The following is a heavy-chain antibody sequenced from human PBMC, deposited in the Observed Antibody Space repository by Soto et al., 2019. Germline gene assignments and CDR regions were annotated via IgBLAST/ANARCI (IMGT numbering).Heavy chain of an antibody. CDR3: ARDGVAVATLIPMDV. J-gene: IGHJ6*02. Sequence: GGSLRLSCAASGFTFSSYSMNWVRQAPGKGLEWVSSISSSSSYIYYADSVKGRFTISRDNAKNSLYLQMNSLRAEDTAVYYCARDGVAVATLIPMDVWGQGTTVTVYS. V-gene: IGHV3-21*01. CDR1: GFTFSSYS. CDR2: ISSSSSYI. D-gene: IGHD6-19*01.